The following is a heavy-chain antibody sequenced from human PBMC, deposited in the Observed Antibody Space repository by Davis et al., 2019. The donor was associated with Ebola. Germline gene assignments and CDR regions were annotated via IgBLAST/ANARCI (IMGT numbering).Heavy chain of an antibody. D-gene: IGHD2-21*01. J-gene: IGHJ6*02. V-gene: IGHV4-34*01. Sequence: MPSETLSLTCAVYGGSFSGYYWSWIRQPPGKGLEWIGEINHSGSTNYNPSLKSRVTISVDTSKNQFSLKLSSVTAADTAVYYCARDSGPYGMDVWGQGTTVTVS. CDR3: ARDSGPYGMDV. CDR1: GGSFSGYY. CDR2: INHSGST.